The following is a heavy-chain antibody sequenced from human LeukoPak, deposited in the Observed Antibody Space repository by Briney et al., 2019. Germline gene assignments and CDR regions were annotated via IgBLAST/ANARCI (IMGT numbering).Heavy chain of an antibody. CDR2: ISSSSSYI. J-gene: IGHJ4*02. Sequence: KTGGSLRLSCAASGFTFSSYSMNWVRQAPGKGLEWVSSISSSSSYIYYADSVKGRFTISRDNAKNSLYLQMNSLRAEDTAVYYCARTFASDYGDYWLDYWGQGTLVTVSS. D-gene: IGHD4-17*01. CDR3: ARTFASDYGDYWLDY. V-gene: IGHV3-21*01. CDR1: GFTFSSYS.